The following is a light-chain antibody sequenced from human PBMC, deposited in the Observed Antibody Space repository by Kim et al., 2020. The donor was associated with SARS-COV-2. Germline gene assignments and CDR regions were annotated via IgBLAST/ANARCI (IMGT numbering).Light chain of an antibody. V-gene: IGKV3-15*01. CDR3: QQYYLWPRT. CDR2: GAS. Sequence: VFPGEGVTPSTRASQRINNNLAWYHQKPGQAPRLVIYGASTRATGIPARFSGSGSGTEFTLTISSLQPEDSAVYYCQQYYLWPRTFGVGTKVDIK. J-gene: IGKJ4*02. CDR1: QRINNN.